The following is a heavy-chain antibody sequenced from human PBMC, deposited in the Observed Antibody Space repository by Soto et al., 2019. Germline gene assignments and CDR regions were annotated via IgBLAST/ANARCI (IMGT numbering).Heavy chain of an antibody. CDR3: ARLVYDTRLNYMYFDF. J-gene: IGHJ4*02. D-gene: IGHD3-10*01. V-gene: IGHV4-4*02. CDR1: GVSISSGNW. CDR2: IFHDGTA. Sequence: PSEPLSLTCAVSGVSISSGNWWTWVRQTPQRGLEYIGEIFHDGTANYYPSFERRVAISVDTSKNQFSLKLPSVPAADTAIYFCARLVYDTRLNYMYFDFWGQGALVTSPQ.